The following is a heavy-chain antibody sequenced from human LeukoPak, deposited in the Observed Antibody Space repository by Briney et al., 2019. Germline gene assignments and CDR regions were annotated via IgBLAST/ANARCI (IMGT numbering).Heavy chain of an antibody. CDR3: ARKNTQDAFDI. V-gene: IGHV3-33*01. Sequence: GGSLRLTCAASGFTFSSYGMHWVRQAPGKGLEWVAVIWYDGSNDYYANSVKGRFTISRDNSKYTLYLQMNSLRAEDTAVYFCARKNTQDAFDIWGQGTMVTVSS. D-gene: IGHD2-15*01. CDR2: IWYDGSND. CDR1: GFTFSSYG. J-gene: IGHJ3*02.